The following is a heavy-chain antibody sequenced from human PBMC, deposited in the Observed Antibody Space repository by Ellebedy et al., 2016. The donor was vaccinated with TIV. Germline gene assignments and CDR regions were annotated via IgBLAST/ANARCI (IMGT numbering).Heavy chain of an antibody. CDR3: AKGRQPLYYDFWSGAHFDY. CDR1: GFNLSSYW. V-gene: IGHV3-7*01. Sequence: GESLKISXAASGFNLSSYWMTWVRQAPGKGLEWVANIKHDGNEKFYVDSVRGRFTISRDNAKNSLYLQMNSLRAEDTAVYYCAKGRQPLYYDFWSGAHFDYWGQGTLVTVSS. CDR2: IKHDGNEK. D-gene: IGHD3-3*01. J-gene: IGHJ4*02.